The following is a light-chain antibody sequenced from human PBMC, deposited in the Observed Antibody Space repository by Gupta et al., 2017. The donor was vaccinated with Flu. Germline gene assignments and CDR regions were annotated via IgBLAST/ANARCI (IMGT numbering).Light chain of an antibody. CDR3: QQSYSTLFT. CDR2: AAS. V-gene: IGKV1-39*01. CDR1: QSISSY. J-gene: IGKJ3*01. Sequence: GDRVTITCRASQSISSYLNWYQQKPGKAPKLLIYAASSLQSGVPSRFSGSGSGTDFTLTISSLQPEDFATYYCQQSYSTLFTFGPGTKVDIK.